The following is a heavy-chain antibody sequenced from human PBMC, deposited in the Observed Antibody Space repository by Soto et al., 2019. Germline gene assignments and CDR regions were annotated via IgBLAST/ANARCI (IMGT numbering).Heavy chain of an antibody. Sequence: QVQLVQSGAEVKKPGASVKVSCKASGYTFTSYAFSWVRQAPGQGLEWMGWISAYNGNTNYTQKLQGRVTMTTDTSTNTAYMELRSLRSVATAVYYCARDGPPTDYWGQGTLVTVSS. J-gene: IGHJ4*02. CDR1: GYTFTSYA. CDR3: ARDGPPTDY. CDR2: ISAYNGNT. V-gene: IGHV1-18*01.